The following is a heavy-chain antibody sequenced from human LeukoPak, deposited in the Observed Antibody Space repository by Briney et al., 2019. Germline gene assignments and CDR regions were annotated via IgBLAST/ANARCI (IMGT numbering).Heavy chain of an antibody. V-gene: IGHV4-34*01. CDR1: GGSFSGYY. CDR2: INHSGST. D-gene: IGHD6-6*01. CDR3: ARGPLGSSSDY. Sequence: SETLSLTXAVYGGSFSGYYWSWIRQPPGKGVEWIGVINHSGSTNYNPSLKSRVTISVDTSKNQFSLKLSSVTAADTAVYYCARGPLGSSSDYWGQGTLVTVSS. J-gene: IGHJ4*02.